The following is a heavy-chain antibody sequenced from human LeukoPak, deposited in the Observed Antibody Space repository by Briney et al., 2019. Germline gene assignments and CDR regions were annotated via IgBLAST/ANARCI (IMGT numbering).Heavy chain of an antibody. J-gene: IGHJ4*02. V-gene: IGHV1-2*02. CDR3: ARDFSWGPDC. CDR1: GLSLTDHY. Sequence: ASVKVSYKASGLSLTDHYMHWLRQAPGQGLEWMGWVNGKRGDTNYAQQFQDRVLMTRDTSINTIYMELTRLTTDDTATYYCARDFSWGPDCWGQGTLVTVSS. D-gene: IGHD7-27*01. CDR2: VNGKRGDT.